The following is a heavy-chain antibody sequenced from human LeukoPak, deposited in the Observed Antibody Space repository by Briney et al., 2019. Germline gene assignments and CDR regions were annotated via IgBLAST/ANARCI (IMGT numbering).Heavy chain of an antibody. CDR3: ARDQLPITAAGRPSRFDP. J-gene: IGHJ5*02. CDR1: GYTFTSYY. Sequence: ASVTVSCKASGYTFTSYYMHWVRQAPGQGLEWMGIINPSGGSTSYAQKFQGRVTMTRDMSTSTVYMELSSLRSEDTAVYYCARDQLPITAAGRPSRFDPWGQGTLVTVSS. CDR2: INPSGGST. V-gene: IGHV1-46*01. D-gene: IGHD6-13*01.